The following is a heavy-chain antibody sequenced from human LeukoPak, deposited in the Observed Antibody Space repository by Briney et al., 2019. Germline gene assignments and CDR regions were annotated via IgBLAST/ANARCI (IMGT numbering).Heavy chain of an antibody. Sequence: GGSLRLSCAASGFTFSSYAMSWVRQAPGKGLEWVSSISGSGGSTYYADSVKGRFTISRDNSKNTLDLQMNSLRAEDTAVYYCAKEEYFDWLTGYWGQGTLVTVSS. CDR2: ISGSGGST. V-gene: IGHV3-23*01. CDR3: AKEEYFDWLTGY. J-gene: IGHJ4*02. D-gene: IGHD3-9*01. CDR1: GFTFSSYA.